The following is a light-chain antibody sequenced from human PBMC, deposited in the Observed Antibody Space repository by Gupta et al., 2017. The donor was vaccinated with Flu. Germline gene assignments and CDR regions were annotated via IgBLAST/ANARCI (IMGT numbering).Light chain of an antibody. J-gene: IGKJ4*01. CDR2: WAS. CDR1: QSVLYSSNNKNY. Sequence: DIVMTQSPDSLAVSLGERATINCKSSQSVLYSSNNKNYLAWYQQKPGQPPKLLIYWASTRESGVPDRFSGSGSGTDFTLTISSLQAEDVAVCYCQQDYSTPLTFGGGTKVEIK. V-gene: IGKV4-1*01. CDR3: QQDYSTPLT.